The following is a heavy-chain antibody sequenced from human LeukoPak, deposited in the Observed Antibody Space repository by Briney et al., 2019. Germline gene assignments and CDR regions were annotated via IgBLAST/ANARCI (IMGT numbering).Heavy chain of an antibody. Sequence: GGSLRLSCAASGFTFSSYGVHWVRQAPGKGLEWVAVIWYDGSNKYYADSVKGRFTISRDNSKNTLYLQMNSLRAEDTAVYYCASHYDSSGFDYWGQGTLVTVSS. CDR3: ASHYDSSGFDY. D-gene: IGHD3-22*01. CDR1: GFTFSSYG. V-gene: IGHV3-33*01. CDR2: IWYDGSNK. J-gene: IGHJ4*02.